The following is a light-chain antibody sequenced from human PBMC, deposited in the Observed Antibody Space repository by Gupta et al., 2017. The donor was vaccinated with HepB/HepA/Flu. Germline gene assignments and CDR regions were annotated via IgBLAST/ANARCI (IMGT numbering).Light chain of an antibody. Sequence: PGERVTLSCRASQSVSSSYLTWYQQKPGQAPRLLIYGASTRATSIPARFSGSGSGTDFTLTISRLQPEDFAVYYCQQDYNLPWLTFGGGTKVEIK. V-gene: IGKV3-7*04. CDR3: QQDYNLPWLT. CDR1: QSVSSSY. CDR2: GAS. J-gene: IGKJ4*01.